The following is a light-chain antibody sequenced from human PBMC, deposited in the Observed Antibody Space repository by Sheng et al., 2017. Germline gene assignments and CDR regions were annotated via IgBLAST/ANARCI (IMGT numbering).Light chain of an antibody. Sequence: SYVLAQPPSLSVAPGQTARITCGGDNIGNKNVHWYQHRPGHAPILIIYDDNDRPSGIPERFSGFNSENTATLTISGVEAGDEADYYCQVWDSNTDQVVFGGGTKLTVL. V-gene: IGLV3-21*02. CDR1: NIGNKN. CDR2: DDN. CDR3: QVWDSNTDQVV. J-gene: IGLJ2*01.